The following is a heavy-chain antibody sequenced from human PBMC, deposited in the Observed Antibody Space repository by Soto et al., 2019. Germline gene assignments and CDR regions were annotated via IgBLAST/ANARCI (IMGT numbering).Heavy chain of an antibody. D-gene: IGHD5-12*01. CDR3: ARDQPYSGYDPPGGY. CDR1: GFTFSSYG. V-gene: IGHV3-33*01. CDR2: IWDDGSNR. Sequence: QVQLVESGGGVVQPGRSLRLSCAASGFTFSSYGMHWVRQAPGKGLEWVAVIWDDGSNRYYADSVKGRFTISRDNSKNTLYLQMNSLRAEDTAVYYWARDQPYSGYDPPGGYWGQGTLVTVSS. J-gene: IGHJ4*02.